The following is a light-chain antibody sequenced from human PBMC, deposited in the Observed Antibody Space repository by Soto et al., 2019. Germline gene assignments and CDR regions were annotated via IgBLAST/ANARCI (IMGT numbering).Light chain of an antibody. J-gene: IGLJ3*02. CDR3: QSYDSSLSGSWV. V-gene: IGLV1-40*01. Sequence: QSVVTQPPSVSGAPGQRVTISCTGSSSNIGAGYDVHWYQQLPGTAPKLLIYGNSNRPSGVPDRFSGSKSGTSASLAITGLQAEDEADYYCQSYDSSLSGSWVFGGGTKLTVL. CDR1: SSNIGAGYD. CDR2: GNS.